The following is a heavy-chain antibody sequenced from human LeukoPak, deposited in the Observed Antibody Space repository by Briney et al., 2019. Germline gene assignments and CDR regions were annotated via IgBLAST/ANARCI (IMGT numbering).Heavy chain of an antibody. CDR1: GDSVSSNNAA. D-gene: IGHD4-23*01. CDR2: TYYRSKWYN. CDR3: ARGTVVTPEYFQH. J-gene: IGHJ1*01. V-gene: IGHV6-1*01. Sequence: SQTLSLTCAISGDSVSSNNAAWTWIRQSPSRGLEWLGRTYYRSKWYNDYAVSVKSRITNNPDTSKNQFSLQLNSVTPEDTAVYYSARGTVVTPEYFQHWGQGTLVTVSS.